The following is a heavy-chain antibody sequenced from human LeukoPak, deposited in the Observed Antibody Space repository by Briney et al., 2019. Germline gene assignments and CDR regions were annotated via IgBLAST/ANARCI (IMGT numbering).Heavy chain of an antibody. V-gene: IGHV1-2*02. J-gene: IGHJ4*02. Sequence: ASVKVSCKASGYTFTGYYMHWVRQAPGQGLEWMGWTNPNSGGTNYAQKFQGRVTMTRDTSISTVYMELSRLRSDDTAVYYCARSPGDFWSGYYMANYFDYWGQGTLVTVSS. D-gene: IGHD3-3*01. CDR2: TNPNSGGT. CDR3: ARSPGDFWSGYYMANYFDY. CDR1: GYTFTGYY.